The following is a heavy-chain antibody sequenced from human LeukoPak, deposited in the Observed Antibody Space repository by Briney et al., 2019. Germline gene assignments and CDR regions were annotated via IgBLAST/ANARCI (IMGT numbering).Heavy chain of an antibody. J-gene: IGHJ4*02. CDR3: IRGGAYGSLDY. CDR2: INGDGSST. V-gene: IGHV3-74*03. D-gene: IGHD3-10*01. CDR1: GFTFSGYW. Sequence: PGGSLRLSCAASGFTFSGYWTHWVRQAPEQGLVWISHINGDGSSTTYADSVKGRFTISRDNAKNTLYLQMNSLRAEDTAMYYCIRGGAYGSLDYWGQGTLVTVSS.